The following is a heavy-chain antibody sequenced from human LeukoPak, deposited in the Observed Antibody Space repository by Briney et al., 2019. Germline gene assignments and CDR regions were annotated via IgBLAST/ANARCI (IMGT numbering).Heavy chain of an antibody. J-gene: IGHJ4*02. Sequence: ASETLSLTCTVSGYSISSDYYWGWIRQPPGKGLEWIASVSHSGSTYYNPSLKSRVTISVDTSKNQFSLKVTSVTAADTALYYCARERIERYTYASSDFDYWGRGTLVTVSS. CDR3: ARERIERYTYASSDFDY. CDR2: VSHSGST. D-gene: IGHD5-18*01. CDR1: GYSISSDYY. V-gene: IGHV4-38-2*02.